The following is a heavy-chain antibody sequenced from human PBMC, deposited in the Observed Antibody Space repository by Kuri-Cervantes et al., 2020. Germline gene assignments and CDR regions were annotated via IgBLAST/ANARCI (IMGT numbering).Heavy chain of an antibody. V-gene: IGHV4-4*02. Sequence: GSLRLSCAVSGGSISSSNWWSWVRQPPGKGLEWIGEIYHSGSTNYNPSLKSRVTISVDKSKNQFSLKLSSVTAADTAVYYCARGPYCSGGSCYGPGDYYYGMDVWGQGTTVTVSS. D-gene: IGHD2-15*01. CDR1: GGSISSSNW. CDR3: ARGPYCSGGSCYGPGDYYYGMDV. CDR2: IYHSGST. J-gene: IGHJ6*02.